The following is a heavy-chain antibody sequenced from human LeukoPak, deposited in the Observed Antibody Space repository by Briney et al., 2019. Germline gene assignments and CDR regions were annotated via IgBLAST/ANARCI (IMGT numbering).Heavy chain of an antibody. V-gene: IGHV4-34*01. J-gene: IGHJ4*02. CDR1: GGSFSGYY. CDR3: ASGTGRGVIGRRFDY. D-gene: IGHD3-10*01. CDR2: INHSGST. Sequence: SETLSLTCAVYGGSFSGYYWSWIRQPPGKGLEWIGEINHSGSTNYNPSLKSRVTISVDTSKNQFSLKLSSVTAADTAVYYCASGTGRGVIGRRFDYWGQGTLVTVSS.